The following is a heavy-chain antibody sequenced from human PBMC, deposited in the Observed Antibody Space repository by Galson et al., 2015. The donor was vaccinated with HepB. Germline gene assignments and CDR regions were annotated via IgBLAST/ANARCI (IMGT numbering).Heavy chain of an antibody. Sequence: SLRLSCAASGFTFSNAWMSWVRQAPGKGLEWVGRIKSKTDGGTTDYAAPVKGRFTISRDDSKNTLYLQTNSLKTEDTAVYYCTTDPVPYYDILTGYWFDPWGQGTLVTVSS. CDR3: TTDPVPYYDILTGYWFDP. J-gene: IGHJ5*02. CDR1: GFTFSNAW. CDR2: IKSKTDGGTT. D-gene: IGHD3-9*01. V-gene: IGHV3-15*01.